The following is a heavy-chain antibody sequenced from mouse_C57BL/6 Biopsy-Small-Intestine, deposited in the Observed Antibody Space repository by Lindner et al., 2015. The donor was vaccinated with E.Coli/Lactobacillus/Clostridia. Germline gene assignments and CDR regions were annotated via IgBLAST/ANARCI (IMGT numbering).Heavy chain of an antibody. CDR3: ANFGPYNAFDI. J-gene: IGHJ1*01. D-gene: IGHD1-3*01. CDR2: IRPSTGGT. Sequence: SVKVSCKASGYTFSGYFLHWVRQTPGQGLEWIGYIRPSTGGTNYAQSFQGRVTMTRLTSVSTVYMELSRLRSDDTGIYYCANFGPYNAFDIWGQGTMVTVSS. CDR1: GYTFSGYF. V-gene: IGHV1-53*01.